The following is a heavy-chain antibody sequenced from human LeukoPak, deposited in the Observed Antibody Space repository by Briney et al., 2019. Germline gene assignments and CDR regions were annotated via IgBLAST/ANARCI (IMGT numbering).Heavy chain of an antibody. V-gene: IGHV3-30*02. D-gene: IGHD4-23*01. CDR1: GFTFRSYG. CDR2: IRYDGNYQ. CDR3: AKDGTDYGRNSYDWFFDP. Sequence: PGGSLRLSCSASGFTFRSYGFHWVRQAPGKGLEWVAFIRYDGNYQSYPDSVRGRFTISRDNSKNTLYLQVSSLRPEDTAIYYCAKDGTDYGRNSYDWFFDPWGRGTLVTVSS. J-gene: IGHJ2*01.